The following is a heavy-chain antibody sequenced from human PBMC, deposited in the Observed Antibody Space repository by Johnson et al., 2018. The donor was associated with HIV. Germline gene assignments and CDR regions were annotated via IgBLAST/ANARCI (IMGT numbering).Heavy chain of an antibody. CDR2: IYSGDTT. Sequence: VQLVESGGDLVQPGGSLRLSCVASGFTVSSNYLSWVRQAPGKGLEWVSVIYSGDTTYYADSMRGRLSISRDNSKNTLFLQMNSLRAEDTAVYHCARARPGYGGHDAFDIWGQGTMVTVSS. V-gene: IGHV3-66*01. CDR1: GFTVSSNY. CDR3: ARARPGYGGHDAFDI. D-gene: IGHD4-23*01. J-gene: IGHJ3*02.